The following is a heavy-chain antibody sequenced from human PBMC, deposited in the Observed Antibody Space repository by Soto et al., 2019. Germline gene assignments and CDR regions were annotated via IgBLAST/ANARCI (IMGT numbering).Heavy chain of an antibody. V-gene: IGHV3-30*03. D-gene: IGHD3-3*01. CDR1: GFTFSSYG. Sequence: GGSLRLSCAASGFTFSSYGMHWVRQAPGKGLEWVAVISYDGSKKYHADSVKGRFTISRDNSKNTLYLQMDSLRDEDTAVYYCARGYTSGYPSNWFDPWGQGTLVTVSS. J-gene: IGHJ5*02. CDR2: ISYDGSKK. CDR3: ARGYTSGYPSNWFDP.